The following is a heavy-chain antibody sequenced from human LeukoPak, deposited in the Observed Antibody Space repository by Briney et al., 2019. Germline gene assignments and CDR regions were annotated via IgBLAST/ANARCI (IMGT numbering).Heavy chain of an antibody. D-gene: IGHD6-19*01. CDR1: GGSISSYY. J-gene: IGHJ4*02. Sequence: SETLSLTCTVSGGSISSYYWSWIRQPPGKGLEWIGSIYHSGSTYYNPSLKSRVTISVDTSKNQFSLKLSSVTAADTAVYYCARDAALSGWTFDYWGQGTLVTVSS. CDR3: ARDAALSGWTFDY. V-gene: IGHV4-38-2*02. CDR2: IYHSGST.